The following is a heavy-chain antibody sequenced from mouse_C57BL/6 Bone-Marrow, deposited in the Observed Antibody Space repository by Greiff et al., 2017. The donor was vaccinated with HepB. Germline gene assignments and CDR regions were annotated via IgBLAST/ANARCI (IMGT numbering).Heavy chain of an antibody. CDR2: IYPRDGST. CDR1: GYTFTDHT. V-gene: IGHV1-78*01. CDR3: ASDTRGGKFRQLRLPDAMDY. D-gene: IGHD3-2*02. Sequence: VQLQQSDAELVKPGASVKISCKVSGYTFTDHTIHWMKQRPEQGLEWIGYIYPRDGSTEYNEKFKGKATLTADKSSSTAYMQLNSLTSEETAVYFCASDTRGGKFRQLRLPDAMDYWGQGTSVTVSS. J-gene: IGHJ4*01.